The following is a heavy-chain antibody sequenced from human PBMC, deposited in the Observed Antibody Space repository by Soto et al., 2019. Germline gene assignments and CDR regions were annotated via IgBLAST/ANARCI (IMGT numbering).Heavy chain of an antibody. Sequence: QVQLVESGGGVVQPGRSMRLSCVASGFTFTTYAMQWVRQAPGKGLEWVAVMSSDGSNTYYGDSVKGRFTISRDNSKNTLYLQMSSLSAEDTAVYFCAGDLWSEGFVERFDYWGQGTLVTVSS. CDR3: AGDLWSEGFVERFDY. J-gene: IGHJ4*02. D-gene: IGHD3-3*01. CDR2: MSSDGSNT. CDR1: GFTFTTYA. V-gene: IGHV3-30-3*01.